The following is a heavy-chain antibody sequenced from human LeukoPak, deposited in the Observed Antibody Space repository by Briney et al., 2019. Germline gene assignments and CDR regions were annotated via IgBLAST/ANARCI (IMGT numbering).Heavy chain of an antibody. J-gene: IGHJ4*02. CDR1: GGSISSGGNY. Sequence: SETLSLTCTVSGGSISSGGNYWSRIRQHPGKGLEWIGYIYHSGSAYYDPSLKSRVTISIDTSKSQFSLRLSSVTAADTAVYYCARVLESGGSCFFDYWGQGILVTVSS. D-gene: IGHD2-15*01. CDR2: IYHSGSA. V-gene: IGHV4-31*03. CDR3: ARVLESGGSCFFDY.